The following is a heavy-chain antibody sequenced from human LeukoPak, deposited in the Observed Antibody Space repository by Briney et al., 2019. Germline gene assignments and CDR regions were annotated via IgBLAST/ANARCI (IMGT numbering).Heavy chain of an antibody. CDR2: IKQDGSEK. J-gene: IGHJ3*02. CDR1: GFTFSSYW. CDR3: AKNVAGEGGDAFDI. Sequence: GSLRLSCAASGFTFSSYWMSWVRQAPGKGLEWVANIKQDGSEKYYVDSVKGRFTISRDNAKNSLYLQMNSLRAEDTAVYYCAKNVAGEGGDAFDIWGQGTMVTVSS. V-gene: IGHV3-7*01. D-gene: IGHD6-19*01.